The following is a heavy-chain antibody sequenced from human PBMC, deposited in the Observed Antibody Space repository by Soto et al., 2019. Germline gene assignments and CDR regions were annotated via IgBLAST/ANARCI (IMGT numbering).Heavy chain of an antibody. D-gene: IGHD3-22*01. CDR2: FYYSGLT. CDR1: GASMNTYY. Sequence: PSETLSLTCAVSGASMNTYYWSWILQPPGKGLEWIGYFYYSGLTNYNPSLKSRVTISLDTSKNQFSLKLSSVTAADTAVYFCARGNTHGYYYMDVCGRGTTVTVSS. CDR3: ARGNTHGYYYMDV. V-gene: IGHV4-59*08. J-gene: IGHJ6*03.